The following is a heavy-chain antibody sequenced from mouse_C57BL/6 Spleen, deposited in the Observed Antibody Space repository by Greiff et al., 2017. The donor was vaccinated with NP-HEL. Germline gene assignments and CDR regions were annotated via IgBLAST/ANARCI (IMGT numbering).Heavy chain of an antibody. J-gene: IGHJ2*01. CDR3: ARAQTGPYYFDY. CDR1: GFTFSSYA. CDR2: ISDGGSYT. D-gene: IGHD4-1*01. V-gene: IGHV5-4*03. Sequence: EVKLVESGGGLVKPGGSLKLSCAASGFTFSSYAMSWVRQTPEKRLEWVATISDGGSYTYYPDNVKGRFTISRDIAKNNLYLQMSHLKSEDTAMYYCARAQTGPYYFDYWGQGTTLTVSS.